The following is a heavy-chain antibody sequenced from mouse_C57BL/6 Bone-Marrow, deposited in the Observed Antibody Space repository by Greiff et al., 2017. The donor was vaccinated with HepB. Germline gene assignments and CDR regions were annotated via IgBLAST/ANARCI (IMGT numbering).Heavy chain of an antibody. CDR3: ARRGYGPWFAY. CDR2: IYPRSGNT. D-gene: IGHD1-1*01. V-gene: IGHV1-81*01. Sequence: VKLMESGAELARPGASVKLSCKASGYTFTSYGISWVKQRTGQGLEWIGEIYPRSGNTYYNEKFKGKATLTADKSSSTAYMELRSLTSEDSAVYFCARRGYGPWFAYWGQGTLVTVSA. CDR1: GYTFTSYG. J-gene: IGHJ3*01.